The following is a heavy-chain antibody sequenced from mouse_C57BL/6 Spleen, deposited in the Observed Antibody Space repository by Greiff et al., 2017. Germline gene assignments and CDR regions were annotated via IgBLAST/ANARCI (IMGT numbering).Heavy chain of an antibody. CDR2: ISSGGSYT. CDR3: ARRYYGSSFYWYFDV. J-gene: IGHJ1*03. D-gene: IGHD1-1*01. CDR1: GFTFSSYG. V-gene: IGHV5-6*02. Sequence: VQLVESGGDLVKPGGSLQLSCAASGFTFSSYGMSWVRQTPDKRLEWVATISSGGSYTYYPDSVKGRFTISRDNAKNTLYLQMSSLKSEDTAMYYCARRYYGSSFYWYFDVWGTGTTVTVSS.